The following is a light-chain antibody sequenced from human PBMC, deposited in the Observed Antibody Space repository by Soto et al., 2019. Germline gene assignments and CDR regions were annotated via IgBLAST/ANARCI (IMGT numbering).Light chain of an antibody. CDR1: SGDIGTSYY. V-gene: IGLV2-14*03. Sequence: QSVLTQPASVSGSPGQSITISCTGTSGDIGTSYYVSWSQHHPGEAPKIILYDVNNRPSGVSDRFSDSKSGNTASLTISGLQAEDEADYYCSSFTSSDTLLFGGGTKLTVL. CDR2: DVN. CDR3: SSFTSSDTLL. J-gene: IGLJ2*01.